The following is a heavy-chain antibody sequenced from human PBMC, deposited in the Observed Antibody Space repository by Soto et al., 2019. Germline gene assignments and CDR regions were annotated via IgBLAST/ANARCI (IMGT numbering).Heavy chain of an antibody. CDR2: IYYSGST. CDR1: GGSINLYY. V-gene: IGHV4-59*01. J-gene: IGHJ5*02. CDR3: ARELTVTRFDP. Sequence: PSETLSLTCTVSGGSINLYYWSWIRQSPGKGLEWIGYIYYSGSTNYNPSLKSRVTISVDTSKNQFSLKLSSVTAADTAVYYCARELTVTRFDPWGQGTLVTVSS. D-gene: IGHD4-17*01.